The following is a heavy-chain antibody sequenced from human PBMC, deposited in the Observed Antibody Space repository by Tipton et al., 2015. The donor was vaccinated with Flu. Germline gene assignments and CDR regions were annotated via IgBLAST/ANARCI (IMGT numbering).Heavy chain of an antibody. D-gene: IGHD3-10*02. Sequence: TLSLTCTVSGGSISDNNYYWGWIRQPPGKGLEWIANIYFSGSTYYNPSLKSRVTISVDTSKSQFSLMLRSVTAADTAVYYCARLSYYDVDLKNFYFDYWGQGALVTVSS. J-gene: IGHJ4*02. V-gene: IGHV4-39*01. CDR2: IYFSGST. CDR3: ARLSYYDVDLKNFYFDY. CDR1: GGSISDNNYY.